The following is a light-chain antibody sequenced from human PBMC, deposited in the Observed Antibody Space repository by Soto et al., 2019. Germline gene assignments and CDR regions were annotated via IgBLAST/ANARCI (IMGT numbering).Light chain of an antibody. CDR1: QGIRND. CDR3: LQDYNYPLT. J-gene: IGKJ1*01. CDR2: AAP. V-gene: IGKV1-6*01. Sequence: MTQSPSTLSASVGDRVTITCRASQGIRNDLGWYQQKPGKAPKLLIYAAPSLQSGVPSRFSGSGSGTDFTLTISSLQPEDFATYYCLQDYNYPLTFGQGTKVDIK.